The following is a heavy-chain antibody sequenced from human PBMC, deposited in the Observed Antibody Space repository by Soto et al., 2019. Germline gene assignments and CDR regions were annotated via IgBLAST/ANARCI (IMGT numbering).Heavy chain of an antibody. J-gene: IGHJ6*02. V-gene: IGHV1-2*02. CDR3: ARGLRFLEWYDGMDV. Sequence: ASVKVSCKASGYTLTRHYMQWVRQAPGQGIEWMGCIXPNXXGXTXXXKXXGSVTMTRDTSISTAYMELGRLRSDDMAVYYCARGLRFLEWYDGMDVWGQGTTVTVSS. CDR2: IXPNXXGX. CDR1: GYTLTRHY. D-gene: IGHD3-3*01.